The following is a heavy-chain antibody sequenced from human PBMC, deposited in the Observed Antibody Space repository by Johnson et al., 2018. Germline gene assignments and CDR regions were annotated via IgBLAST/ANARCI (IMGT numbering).Heavy chain of an antibody. V-gene: IGHV3-30*04. D-gene: IGHD2-8*01. CDR1: GFTFSSYA. J-gene: IGHJ6*02. Sequence: QVQLVESGGGVVQPGRSLRLSCAASGFTFSSYAMHWVRQAPGKGLEWVAVISYDGSTKYYADSVKGRFTISRDNSKNTLYLQMNSLRAEDMAVYYCAKDRGPMIYAEDNHYYYAMDVGGQGTTVTVSS. CDR3: AKDRGPMIYAEDNHYYYAMDV. CDR2: ISYDGSTK.